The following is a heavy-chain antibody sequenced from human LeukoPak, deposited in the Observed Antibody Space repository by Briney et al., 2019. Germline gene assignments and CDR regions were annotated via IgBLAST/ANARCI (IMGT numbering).Heavy chain of an antibody. CDR1: GLPFDDYA. D-gene: IGHD5-18*01. CDR3: ANGMGRGYTPRFDY. J-gene: IGHJ4*02. CDR2: MRWSCGSL. V-gene: IGHV3-9*01. Sequence: GSSQTLSCAASGLPFDDYAMHWLRQAPGEGLEWVSGMRWSCGSLGYAGAVKGRFTISRVNAKDSLYLQMNSLRGEDKALYYGANGMGRGYTPRFDYWGQGTLVSVSS.